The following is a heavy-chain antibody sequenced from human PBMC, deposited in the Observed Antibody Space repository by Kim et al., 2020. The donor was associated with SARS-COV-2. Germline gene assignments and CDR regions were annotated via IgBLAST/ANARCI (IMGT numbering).Heavy chain of an antibody. D-gene: IGHD6-13*01. Sequence: GESLKISCKGSGYRFTTYWITWVRQMPGKGLEWMGRIDPSDSYTNYSPSLQGHVPISADKSISTAYLQWSSLKASDTAMYYCARTDYSSSWYSRWFDPWGKGTLVTVSS. V-gene: IGHV5-10-1*01. CDR1: GYRFTTYW. CDR2: IDPSDSYT. CDR3: ARTDYSSSWYSRWFDP. J-gene: IGHJ5*02.